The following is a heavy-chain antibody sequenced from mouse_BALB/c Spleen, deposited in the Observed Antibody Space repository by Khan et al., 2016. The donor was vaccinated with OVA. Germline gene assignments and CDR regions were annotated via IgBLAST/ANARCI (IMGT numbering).Heavy chain of an antibody. V-gene: IGHV3-6*02. CDR1: GYSITSGYY. Sequence: EVQLQESGPGLVKPSQSLSLTCSVTGYSITSGYYWQWLRQFPGNKLEWMGYISYGGNNNCNTSLKNRISITRDTSKNQFFLKLNTVTPEDTATDYCARAGRWFDYWGQGTLVTVSA. CDR2: ISYGGNN. J-gene: IGHJ3*01. CDR3: ARAGRWFDY. D-gene: IGHD3-3*01.